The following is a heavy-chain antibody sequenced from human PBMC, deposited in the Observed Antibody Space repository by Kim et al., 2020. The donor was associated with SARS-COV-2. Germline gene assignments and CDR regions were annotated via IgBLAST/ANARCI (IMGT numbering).Heavy chain of an antibody. CDR1: GCSVSGHY. CDR2: INYNGGT. CDR3: AGDTLYYPSGSFEDYFDS. Sequence: SETLSLTCTVSGCSVSGHYWSWIRQPPGKGLEWIGYINYNGGTNSNPSLRSRVTISIDTSKNQFSLRLNSVTSADTARYYCAGDTLYYPSGSFEDYFDSWGQGTLVTGSS. D-gene: IGHD3-10*01. J-gene: IGHJ5*01. V-gene: IGHV4-59*02.